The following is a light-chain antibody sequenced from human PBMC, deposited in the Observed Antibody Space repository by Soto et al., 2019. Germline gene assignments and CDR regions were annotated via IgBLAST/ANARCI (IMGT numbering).Light chain of an antibody. CDR2: GAS. CDR3: QHYNNWPPWT. CDR1: QSVSSN. J-gene: IGKJ1*01. Sequence: EVVLTQSPATLSVSPGERATLSCRASQSVSSNLAWYQQKPGQAPRLLIYGASTRATGVPARFSGSGSGTGFTLTISSLQSEDFALYYCQHYNNWPPWTFGQGTKVDIK. V-gene: IGKV3-15*01.